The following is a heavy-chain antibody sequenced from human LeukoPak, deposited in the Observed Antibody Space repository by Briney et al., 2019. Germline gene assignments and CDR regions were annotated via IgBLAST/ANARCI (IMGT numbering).Heavy chain of an antibody. Sequence: GGSLRLSCAASGFTFSSYEMNWVRQAPGKGLEWVSTFSGSGGSTHYADSVKGRFTISRDNSKNTLYLQMNSLRAEDTAVYYCARARLGTFYYFDYWGQGTLVTVSS. CDR1: GFTFSSYE. J-gene: IGHJ4*02. CDR2: FSGSGGST. CDR3: ARARLGTFYYFDY. V-gene: IGHV3-23*01. D-gene: IGHD7-27*01.